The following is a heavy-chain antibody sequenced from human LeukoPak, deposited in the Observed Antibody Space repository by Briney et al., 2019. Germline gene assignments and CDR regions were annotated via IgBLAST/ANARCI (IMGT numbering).Heavy chain of an antibody. D-gene: IGHD3-22*01. V-gene: IGHV3-30*02. Sequence: GGSLRLSCAASGFTFSSYGMYWVRQAPGKGLEWVAFIRYDGSNKYYADSVKGRFTVSRDNSKNTLYLQMKSLRAEDTAVYYCARDKFAKYDNRGYYYISDAFDICGPGTVVTVSS. CDR2: IRYDGSNK. CDR1: GFTFSSYG. CDR3: ARDKFAKYDNRGYYYISDAFDI. J-gene: IGHJ3*02.